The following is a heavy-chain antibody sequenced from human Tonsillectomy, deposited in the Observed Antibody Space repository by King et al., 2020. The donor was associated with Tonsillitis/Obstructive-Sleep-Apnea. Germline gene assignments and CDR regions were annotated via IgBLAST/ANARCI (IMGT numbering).Heavy chain of an antibody. CDR1: GYSFTSYW. V-gene: IGHV5-51*01. J-gene: IGHJ4*02. CDR3: ERPPSRYYDSIFKGGDS. D-gene: IGHD3-22*01. Sequence: LQLVQSGAEVKKPGESLKISCKGSGYSFTSYWIGWVRQMPGKGLEWMGIIYPGDSDTRYSPSFQGQVTISADKSISTAYLQWSSLKASDTAMYYCERPPSRYYDSIFKGGDSWGQGTLVTVSS. CDR2: IYPGDSDT.